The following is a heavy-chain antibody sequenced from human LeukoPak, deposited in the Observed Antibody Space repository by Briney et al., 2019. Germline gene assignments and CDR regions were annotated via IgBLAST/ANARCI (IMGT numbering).Heavy chain of an antibody. J-gene: IGHJ4*02. V-gene: IGHV3-23*01. D-gene: IGHD5-18*01. CDR2: ISGSGGST. CDR1: GFTFSSYA. CDR3: AKELSPYSYAYGYFDY. Sequence: PGGSLRLSCAASGFTFSSYAMSCVRQAPGKGLEWVSAISGSGGSTYYADSVKGRFTISRDNSKNTLYLQMNSLRAEDTAVYYCAKELSPYSYAYGYFDYWGQGTLVTVSS.